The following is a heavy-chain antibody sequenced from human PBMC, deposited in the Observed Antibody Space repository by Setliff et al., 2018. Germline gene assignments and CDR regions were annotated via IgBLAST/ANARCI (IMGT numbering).Heavy chain of an antibody. J-gene: IGHJ5*02. CDR3: ARGPPGYNPYHWFDP. V-gene: IGHV4-61*01. CDR2: ISYIGNT. D-gene: IGHD5-12*01. Sequence: SETLSLTCTVSGAPDRSGPYYWSWIRQPPGKGLEWIGFISYIGNTNYNPSLKSRITISLDTSKNQFSLKVNSVTAADTAVYYCARGPPGYNPYHWFDPWGQGTLVTVSS. CDR1: GAPDRSGPYY.